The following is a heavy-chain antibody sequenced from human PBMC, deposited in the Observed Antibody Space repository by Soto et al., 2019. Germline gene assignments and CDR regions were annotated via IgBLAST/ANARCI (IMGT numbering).Heavy chain of an antibody. CDR2: MNHSGST. V-gene: IGHV4-34*01. CDR3: ERGPIVATISAEKDAFDI. Sequence: QVQLQQWGAGLLKPSETLSLTCAVYGGSFSGYYWSWIRQPPGKGLEWMGEMNHSGSTNYTLSLKMRVTITVDTSKNQFSLKLSSVTAADTAVYYCERGPIVATISAEKDAFDIWGQGTMVTVSS. D-gene: IGHD5-12*01. J-gene: IGHJ3*02. CDR1: GGSFSGYY.